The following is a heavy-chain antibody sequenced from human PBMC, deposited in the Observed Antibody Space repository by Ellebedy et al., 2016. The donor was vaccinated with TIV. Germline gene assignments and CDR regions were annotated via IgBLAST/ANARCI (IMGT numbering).Heavy chain of an antibody. D-gene: IGHD1-14*01. Sequence: MPGGSLRLSCTVSGGSISPYYWSWIRQPPGKGLEWIGYISYSGSTNYNPSLKSRVTISVDTSKNQFSLKLSSVTAADTAVYYCARRGVTGTTGYFDLWGRGTLVTVSS. CDR3: ARRGVTGTTGYFDL. J-gene: IGHJ2*01. CDR1: GGSISPYY. V-gene: IGHV4-59*08. CDR2: ISYSGST.